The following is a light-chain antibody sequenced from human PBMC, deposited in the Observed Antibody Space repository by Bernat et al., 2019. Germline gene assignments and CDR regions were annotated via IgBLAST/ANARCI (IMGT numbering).Light chain of an antibody. V-gene: IGLV2-18*02. J-gene: IGLJ1*01. CDR3: SSYTRTSTFV. CDR1: RSDGGSHNR. Sequence: ALAQPPSVSGSPGQSVTISCTGTRSDGGSHNRVSWYQQSPGTAPTLIIYEVTNRPAGVPARFSGSKSGNTASLTISGLQADDEADYYCSSYTRTSTFVFGTGTKVTVL. CDR2: EVT.